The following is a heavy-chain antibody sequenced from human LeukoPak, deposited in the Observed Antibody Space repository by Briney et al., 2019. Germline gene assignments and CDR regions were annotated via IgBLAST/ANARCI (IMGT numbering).Heavy chain of an antibody. J-gene: IGHJ4*02. D-gene: IGHD6-13*01. CDR2: ISGNGGST. V-gene: IGHV3-64D*09. CDR1: GFTFSSYA. Sequence: PGGSLRLSCSASGFTFSSYAMHGLRQAPGKGLECVSAISGNGGSTYYAHSVKGRFTISRDNSKNTLYLQMSSLRAEDTAVYYCVKGDRSRWYYFDYWGQGTLVTVSS. CDR3: VKGDRSRWYYFDY.